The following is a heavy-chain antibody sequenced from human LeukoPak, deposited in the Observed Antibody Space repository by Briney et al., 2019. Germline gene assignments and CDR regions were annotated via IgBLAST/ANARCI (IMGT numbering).Heavy chain of an antibody. J-gene: IGHJ4*02. Sequence: GGSLRLSCAVSGFAFGSYEMNWVRQAPGKGLEWVSYISGSGTIIYYADSVKGRFTVFRDDAKKSLYLQMNSLRAEDTAVYYCARRAGAYSHPYDYWGQGTLVTVSS. CDR2: ISGSGTII. CDR3: ARRAGAYSHPYDY. D-gene: IGHD4/OR15-4a*01. CDR1: GFAFGSYE. V-gene: IGHV3-48*03.